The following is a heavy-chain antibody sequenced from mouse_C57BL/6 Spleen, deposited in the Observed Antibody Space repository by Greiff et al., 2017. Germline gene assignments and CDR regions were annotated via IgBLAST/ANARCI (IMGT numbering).Heavy chain of an antibody. V-gene: IGHV2-2*01. CDR3: ARGHFSWFAY. CDR1: GFSLTSYG. J-gene: IGHJ3*01. D-gene: IGHD6-1*01. CDR2: IWSGGST. Sequence: VHLVESGPGLVQPSQSLSITCTVSGFSLTSYGVHWVRQSPGKGLEWLGVIWSGGSTDYNAAFISRLSISKDNSKSQVFFKMNSLQADDTAIYYCARGHFSWFAYWGQGTLVTVSA.